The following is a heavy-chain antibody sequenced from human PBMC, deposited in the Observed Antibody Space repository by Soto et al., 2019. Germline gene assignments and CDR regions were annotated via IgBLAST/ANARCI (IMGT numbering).Heavy chain of an antibody. V-gene: IGHV3-23*01. D-gene: IGHD2-2*01. Sequence: EVQLLESGGGLVQPGGSLRLSCAASGFTFSSYGMSWVRQAPGKGLEWVSAVSSSGGTRNYAGSVKGRFTIYRDNSKNTRYLQMNSLRAEDTVVYYCAKVSGGIVVPAAMYWGQGTLVTVS. J-gene: IGHJ4*01. CDR2: VSSSGGTR. CDR1: GFTFSSYG. CDR3: AKVSGGIVVPAAMY.